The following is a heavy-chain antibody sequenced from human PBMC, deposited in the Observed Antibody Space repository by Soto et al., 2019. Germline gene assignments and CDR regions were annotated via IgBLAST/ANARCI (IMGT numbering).Heavy chain of an antibody. CDR1: GFTFSPYI. CDR3: AKGGCSSTSCLDY. Sequence: EVQLVESGGGVIQPGGSLRLSCAASGFTFSPYIMHWVRQAPGKGLVWVSRINSDGSNTDYADSVKGRFTISRDNAKNTLYLQMNSLGAEDTAVYYCAKGGCSSTSCLDYWGQGTLVTVSS. J-gene: IGHJ4*02. V-gene: IGHV3-74*01. CDR2: INSDGSNT. D-gene: IGHD2-2*01.